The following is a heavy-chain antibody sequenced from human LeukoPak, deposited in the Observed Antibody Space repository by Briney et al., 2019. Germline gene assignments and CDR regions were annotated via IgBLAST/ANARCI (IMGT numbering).Heavy chain of an antibody. V-gene: IGHV3-53*01. CDR2: IYSGGST. J-gene: IGHJ4*02. CDR1: GFTVSSNY. Sequence: GGSLRLSCAASGFTVSSNYMSWVRQDPGKRLEWVSVIYSGGSTYYADSVKGRFTISRHNSKNTLYLQMNSLRAEDTAVYYCARGALRYFDWLLMDYYFDYWGQGTLVTVSS. CDR3: ARGALRYFDWLLMDYYFDY. D-gene: IGHD3-9*01.